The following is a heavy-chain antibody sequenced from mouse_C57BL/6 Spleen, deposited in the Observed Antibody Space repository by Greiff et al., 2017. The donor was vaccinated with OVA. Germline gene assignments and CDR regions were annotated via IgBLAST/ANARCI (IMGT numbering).Heavy chain of an antibody. J-gene: IGHJ2*01. CDR2: ISDGGSYT. CDR1: GFTFSSYA. CDR3: AREHPHFDY. Sequence: EVMLVESGGGLVKPGGSLKLSCAVSGFTFSSYAMSWVRQTPEKRLEWVATISDGGSYTYYPDNVKGRFTISRDNAKNNLYLQMSHLKSEDTAMYYCAREHPHFDYWGQGTTLTVSS. V-gene: IGHV5-4*01.